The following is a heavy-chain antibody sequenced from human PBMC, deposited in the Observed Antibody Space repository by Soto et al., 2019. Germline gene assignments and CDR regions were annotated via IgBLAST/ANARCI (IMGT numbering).Heavy chain of an antibody. CDR1: GFTFSSYG. J-gene: IGHJ4*02. CDR2: VWYDGSNK. CDR3: ARDRYSSGWYDLDY. V-gene: IGHV3-33*01. D-gene: IGHD6-19*01. Sequence: QVQLVESGGGVVQPGRSLRLSCAASGFTFSSYGMHWVRQAPGEGLERVAVVWYDGSNKYYADSVKGRFTISRDNSKHTLYLQMNSLRAEDTAVYYCARDRYSSGWYDLDYWGQGTLVTVSS.